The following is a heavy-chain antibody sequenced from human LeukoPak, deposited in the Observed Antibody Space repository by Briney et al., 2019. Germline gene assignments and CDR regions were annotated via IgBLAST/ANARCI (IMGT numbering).Heavy chain of an antibody. D-gene: IGHD2-2*01. J-gene: IGHJ4*02. Sequence: GGPLRLSCAVSGLTFSSYWMTWVRQAPGKGLELVANIKQDGSEKYYVDSVKGRFTISRDNAKNSLYLQMSSVRAEDTAVYYCARVGCTSTSCLANWGQGTLATVSS. V-gene: IGHV3-7*01. CDR2: IKQDGSEK. CDR3: ARVGCTSTSCLAN. CDR1: GLTFSSYW.